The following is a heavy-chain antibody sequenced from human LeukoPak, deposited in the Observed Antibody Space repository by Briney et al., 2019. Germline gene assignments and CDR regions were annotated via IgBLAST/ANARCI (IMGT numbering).Heavy chain of an antibody. CDR3: ARGVAAAGTRWFDP. J-gene: IGHJ5*02. CDR1: GGSFSGYY. Sequence: SETLSLTCAVYGGSFSGYYWSWIRQPPGKGLEWIGEINHSGSTNYNPSLKSRLTISVDKSKNQFSLKLSSVTAADTAVYYCARGVAAAGTRWFDPWGQGTLVTVSS. CDR2: INHSGST. V-gene: IGHV4-34*01. D-gene: IGHD6-13*01.